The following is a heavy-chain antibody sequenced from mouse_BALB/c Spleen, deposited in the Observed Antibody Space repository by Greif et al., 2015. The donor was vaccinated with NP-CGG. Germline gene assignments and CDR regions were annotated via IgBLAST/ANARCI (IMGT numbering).Heavy chain of an antibody. CDR1: GYAFTSYN. Sequence: VQLQQSGPELVKPGASVKVSCKASGYAFTSYNMYWVKQSHGKSLEWIGYIDPYNGGTSYNQKFKGKATLTVDKSSSAPYMHLTTLTSVDSADYYCARDSGSVLFDYCGQGTPLTLSP. V-gene: IGHV1S135*01. CDR2: IDPYNGGT. CDR3: ARDSGSVLFDY. D-gene: IGHD1-1*01. J-gene: IGHJ2*01.